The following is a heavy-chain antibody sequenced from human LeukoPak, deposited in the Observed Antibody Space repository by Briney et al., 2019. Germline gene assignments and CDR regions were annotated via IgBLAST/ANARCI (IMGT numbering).Heavy chain of an antibody. CDR3: VLECSGGSCYSYFDY. CDR1: GGTFSSYA. CDR2: IIPIFGTA. D-gene: IGHD2-15*01. J-gene: IGHJ4*02. Sequence: GASVKVSCKASGGTFSSYAISWLRQAPGQGLEWMGGIIPIFGTANYAQKFQGRVTITADESTSTAYMELSSLRSEDTAVYYCVLECSGGSCYSYFDYWGQGTLVTVSS. V-gene: IGHV1-69*13.